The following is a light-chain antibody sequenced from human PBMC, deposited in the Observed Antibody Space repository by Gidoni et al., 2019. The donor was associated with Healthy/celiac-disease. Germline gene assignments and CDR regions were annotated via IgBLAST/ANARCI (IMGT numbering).Light chain of an antibody. CDR2: KAS. CDR3: QQYNSYWAT. V-gene: IGKV1-5*03. CDR1: QSISSW. Sequence: IQMTQSPSTLSASVGDRVTITCRASQSISSWLAWYQQKPGKAPKLLIYKASSLESGVPSRFSGSGSGTEFTLTISSLQPDDFATYYCQQYNSYWATFGQGTKVEIK. J-gene: IGKJ1*01.